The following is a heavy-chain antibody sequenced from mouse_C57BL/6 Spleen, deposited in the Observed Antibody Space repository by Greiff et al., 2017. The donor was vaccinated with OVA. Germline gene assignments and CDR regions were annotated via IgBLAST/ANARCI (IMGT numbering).Heavy chain of an antibody. J-gene: IGHJ2*01. CDR3: ARAYYYGSSYVFDY. Sequence: ESGPGLVKPSQSLSLTCSVTGYSITSGYYWNWIRQFPGNKLEWMGYISYDGSNNYNPSLKNRISITRDTSKNQFFLKLNSVTTEDTATYYCARAYYYGSSYVFDYWGQGTTLTVSS. CDR2: ISYDGSN. D-gene: IGHD1-1*01. V-gene: IGHV3-6*01. CDR1: GYSITSGYY.